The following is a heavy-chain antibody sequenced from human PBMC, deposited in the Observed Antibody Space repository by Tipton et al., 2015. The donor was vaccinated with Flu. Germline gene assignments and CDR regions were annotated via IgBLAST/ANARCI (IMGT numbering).Heavy chain of an antibody. Sequence: QSGAEVKKPGSSVKVSCKASGVTFSNYAVSWVRQAPGQGLEWMGGIIPLFHTTKYAQKFQGRVTITADESTSTVYLELSSLSSEDTAVYYCARDHGYTYATYSYYSYGMDVWGQGTSVTVSS. CDR3: ARDHGYTYATYSYYSYGMDV. J-gene: IGHJ6*02. V-gene: IGHV1-69*01. D-gene: IGHD5-18*01. CDR2: IIPLFHTT. CDR1: GVTFSNYA.